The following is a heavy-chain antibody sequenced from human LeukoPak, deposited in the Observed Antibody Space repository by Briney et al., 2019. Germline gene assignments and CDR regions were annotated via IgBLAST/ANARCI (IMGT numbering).Heavy chain of an antibody. Sequence: GGSLRLSCAASGFIFSDYYMSWMRQAPGKGLEWLSYIDGSSSRTNYADSVKGRFTISRDNVKNSLYLQMNSLRAEDTAVYFCARRGTDYCTPSSCHPNWFAPWGQGTQVTVSS. J-gene: IGHJ5*02. D-gene: IGHD4-11*01. CDR1: GFIFSDYY. CDR2: IDGSSSRT. CDR3: ARRGTDYCTPSSCHPNWFAP. V-gene: IGHV3-11*03.